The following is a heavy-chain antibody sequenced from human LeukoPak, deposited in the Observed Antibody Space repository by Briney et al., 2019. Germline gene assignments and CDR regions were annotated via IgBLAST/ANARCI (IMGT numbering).Heavy chain of an antibody. Sequence: PGGSLRLSCAASGFTFSGHAMHWVRQAPGKGLELLAYISHDGSYQYHVDSVKGRFTVSRDNSKNTLCLQMNSLSAEDSAVYYCLPELGAKNYFDYWGQGTLVTVSS. CDR3: LPELGAKNYFDY. CDR2: ISHDGSYQ. D-gene: IGHD1-14*01. CDR1: GFTFSGHA. J-gene: IGHJ4*02. V-gene: IGHV3-30*03.